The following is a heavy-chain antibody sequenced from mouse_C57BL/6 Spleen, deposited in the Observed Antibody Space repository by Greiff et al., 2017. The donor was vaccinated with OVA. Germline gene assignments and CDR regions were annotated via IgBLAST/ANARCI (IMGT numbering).Heavy chain of an antibody. CDR1: GYTFTSYG. V-gene: IGHV1-81*01. Sequence: QVQLQQSGAELARPGASVKLSCKASGYTFTSYGISWVKQRTGQGLAWIGELYPRSGNTYYNEKFKGKATLTADKSSSTAYMELRSLTSEDSAVYFCAGTTGLYAMDYWGQGTSVTVSA. D-gene: IGHD1-1*01. CDR3: AGTTGLYAMDY. J-gene: IGHJ4*01. CDR2: LYPRSGNT.